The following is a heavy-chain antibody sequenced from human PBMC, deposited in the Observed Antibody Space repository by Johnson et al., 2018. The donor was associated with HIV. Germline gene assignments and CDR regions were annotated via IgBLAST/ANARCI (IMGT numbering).Heavy chain of an antibody. J-gene: IGHJ3*02. D-gene: IGHD3-22*01. Sequence: QLVESGGGLVQPGRSLRLSCAASGFTVSGNYMNWVRQAPGKGLEWVSVIYSDGSTYYADSVQGRFTLSRDNSQKQLYLQMKSLSDEDTAVYFFARDAPNFFDSSGVRDDAFDIWGPGTMVTVSS. CDR1: GFTVSGNY. V-gene: IGHV3-66*01. CDR2: IYSDGST. CDR3: ARDAPNFFDSSGVRDDAFDI.